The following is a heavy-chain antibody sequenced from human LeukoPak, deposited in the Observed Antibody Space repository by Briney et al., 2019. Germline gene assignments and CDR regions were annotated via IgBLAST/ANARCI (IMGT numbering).Heavy chain of an antibody. D-gene: IGHD6-6*01. Sequence: SETPSLTCTVSGGSISSSSYYWGWIRQPPGKGLEWIGSIYYSGSTYYNPSLKSRVAISVDTSKNQFSLKLSSVTAADTAVYYCATLYSSSSKVDYWGQGTLVTVSS. CDR1: GGSISSSSYY. CDR2: IYYSGST. CDR3: ATLYSSSSKVDY. J-gene: IGHJ4*02. V-gene: IGHV4-39*05.